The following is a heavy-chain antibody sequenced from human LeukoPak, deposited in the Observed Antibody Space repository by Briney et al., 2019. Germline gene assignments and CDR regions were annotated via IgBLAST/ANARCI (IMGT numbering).Heavy chain of an antibody. V-gene: IGHV3-7*01. J-gene: IGHJ4*02. Sequence: PGGSLRLSCAASGFTFSSYWMSWVRQAPGKGLEWVANMKQDGSEKYYVDSVKGRFTISRDNAKNSLYLQMNSLRAEDTAVYYCAKDNGDSPYFDYWGQGTLVTVSS. CDR3: AKDNGDSPYFDY. CDR2: MKQDGSEK. D-gene: IGHD4-17*01. CDR1: GFTFSSYW.